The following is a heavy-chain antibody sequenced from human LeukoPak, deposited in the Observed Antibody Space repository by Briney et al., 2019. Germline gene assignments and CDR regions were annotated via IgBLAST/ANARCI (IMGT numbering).Heavy chain of an antibody. CDR3: AGLEPYDSSGYYYVGGWDY. D-gene: IGHD3-22*01. CDR1: GYTFTSYG. Sequence: ASVKVSCKASGYTFTSYGISWVRQAPGQGLEWMGWISAYNGNTNYAQKLQGRVTMTTDTSTSTAYMELRSLRSDDTAVYYCAGLEPYDSSGYYYVGGWDYWGQGTLVTVSS. V-gene: IGHV1-18*01. J-gene: IGHJ4*02. CDR2: ISAYNGNT.